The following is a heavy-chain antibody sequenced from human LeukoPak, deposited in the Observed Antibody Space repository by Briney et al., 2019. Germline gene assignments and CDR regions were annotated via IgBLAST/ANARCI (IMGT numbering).Heavy chain of an antibody. V-gene: IGHV1-46*01. CDR1: GYTFTSYY. CDR2: INPSGGST. CDR3: ATYSEAGYYYYYCMDV. Sequence: GASVKVSCKASGYTFTSYYMHWVRQAPGQGLEWMGIINPSGGSTSYAQKFQGRVTMTRDTSTSTVYMELSSLRSEDTAVYYCATYSEAGYYYYYCMDVWGKGTTVTVSS. D-gene: IGHD2-15*01. J-gene: IGHJ6*04.